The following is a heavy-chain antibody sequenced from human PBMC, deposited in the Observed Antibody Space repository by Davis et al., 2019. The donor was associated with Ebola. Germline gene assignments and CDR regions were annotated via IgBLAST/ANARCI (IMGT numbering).Heavy chain of an antibody. J-gene: IGHJ5*02. V-gene: IGHV1-2*02. CDR3: AREIPRITMIVVAPKEFTFDP. CDR2: INPNSSGT. D-gene: IGHD3-22*01. Sequence: ASVKVSCKASGYTFTGYYMHWVRQAPGQGLEWMGWINPNSSGTNYAQKFQGRVTMTRDTSISTAYMELSRLRSDDTAVYYCAREIPRITMIVVAPKEFTFDPWGQGTLVTVSS. CDR1: GYTFTGYY.